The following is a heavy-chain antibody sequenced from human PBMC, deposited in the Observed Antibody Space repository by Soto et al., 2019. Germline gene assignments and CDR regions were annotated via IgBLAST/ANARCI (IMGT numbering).Heavy chain of an antibody. CDR1: GGSISSSNW. J-gene: IGHJ3*02. Sequence: QVQLQESGPGLVKPSGTLSLTCAVSGGSISSSNWWSWVRQPPGKGLTWNGEISHSGTTNYNPSPKSRATVSVDKSQNSFALTLRAVTAADTAVYSCARVLMAVAGTLSAFDIWGQGTLVTVSS. CDR2: ISHSGTT. V-gene: IGHV4-4*02. CDR3: ARVLMAVAGTLSAFDI. D-gene: IGHD6-19*01.